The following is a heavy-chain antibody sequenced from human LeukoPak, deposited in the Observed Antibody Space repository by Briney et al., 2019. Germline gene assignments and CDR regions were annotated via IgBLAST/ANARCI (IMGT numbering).Heavy chain of an antibody. V-gene: IGHV4-34*01. J-gene: IGHJ5*02. CDR2: INHSGST. Sequence: KSSETLSLTCAVYGGSFSGYYWSWIRQPPGKGLEWIGEINHSGSTNYNPSLKSRVTISVDTSKNQFSLKLSSVTAADTAVYCCARRVLGYCSSTSCSPSPWGQGTLVTVSS. CDR3: ARRVLGYCSSTSCSPSP. D-gene: IGHD2-2*01. CDR1: GGSFSGYY.